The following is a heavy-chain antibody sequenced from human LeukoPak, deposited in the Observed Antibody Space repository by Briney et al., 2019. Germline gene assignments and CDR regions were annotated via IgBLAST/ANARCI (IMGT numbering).Heavy chain of an antibody. CDR3: ARFTVDTAMLYYFDY. CDR2: IYYSGST. J-gene: IGHJ4*02. CDR1: GGSISSGGYY. D-gene: IGHD5-18*01. Sequence: SQTLSLTCTVSGGSISSGGYYWSWIRQHPGKGLEWIGYIYYSGSTYYNPSLKSRVTISVDTSKNQFSLKLSSVAAADTAVYYCARFTVDTAMLYYFDYWGQGTLVTVSS. V-gene: IGHV4-31*03.